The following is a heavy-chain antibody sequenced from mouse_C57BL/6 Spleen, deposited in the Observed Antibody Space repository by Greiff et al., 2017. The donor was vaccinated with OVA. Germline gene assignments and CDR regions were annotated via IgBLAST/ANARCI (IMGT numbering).Heavy chain of an antibody. CDR2: IDPSDSYT. V-gene: IGHV1-59*01. CDR1: GYTFTSYW. D-gene: IGHD5-1*01. J-gene: IGHJ1*03. CDR3: ARSKYRYWYFDV. Sequence: QVQLQQPGAELVRPGTSVKLSCKASGYTFTSYWMHWVKQRPGQGLEWIGVIDPSDSYTNYNQKFKGKATLTVDTSSSTAYMQLSSLTSEDSAVYYCARSKYRYWYFDVWGKGTTVTVSS.